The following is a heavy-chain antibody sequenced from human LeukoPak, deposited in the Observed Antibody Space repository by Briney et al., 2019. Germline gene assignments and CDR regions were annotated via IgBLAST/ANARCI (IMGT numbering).Heavy chain of an antibody. V-gene: IGHV3-30*03. CDR3: AREEYCTNGVCYPSNYYYYYYMDV. J-gene: IGHJ6*03. D-gene: IGHD2-8*01. CDR1: GFTFSSYG. CDR2: ISYDGSNK. Sequence: GGSLRLSCAASGFTFSSYGMHWVRQAPGKGLEWVAVISYDGSNKYYADSVKGRFTISRDNSKNTLYLQMNSLRAEDTAVYYCAREEYCTNGVCYPSNYYYYYYMDVWGKGTTVTVSS.